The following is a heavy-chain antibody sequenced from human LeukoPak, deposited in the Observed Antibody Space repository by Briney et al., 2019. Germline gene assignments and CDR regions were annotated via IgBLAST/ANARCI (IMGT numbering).Heavy chain of an antibody. Sequence: GASVKVSCKASGGTFSSYAISWVRQAPGQGLEWMGGIIPIFGTANYAQKFQGRVTITADESTSTAYMELSSLRSEDTAVYYCARSPVLTYNWFDPWGQGTLVTVSS. V-gene: IGHV1-69*13. J-gene: IGHJ5*02. CDR1: GGTFSSYA. CDR2: IIPIFGTA. CDR3: ARSPVLTYNWFDP. D-gene: IGHD3-9*01.